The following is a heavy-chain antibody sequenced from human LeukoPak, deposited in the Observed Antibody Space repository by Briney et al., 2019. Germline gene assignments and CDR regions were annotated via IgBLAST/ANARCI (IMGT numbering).Heavy chain of an antibody. V-gene: IGHV1-2*02. Sequence: ASVKVSCKASGYTFTGYYMHWVRQAPGQGLEWMGWINPNSGGTNYAQKFQGRVTITADKSTSTAYMELSSLRSEDTAVYYCARAVSIAAAGTSYYYYGMDVWGQGTTVTVSS. D-gene: IGHD6-13*01. J-gene: IGHJ6*02. CDR2: INPNSGGT. CDR3: ARAVSIAAAGTSYYYYGMDV. CDR1: GYTFTGYY.